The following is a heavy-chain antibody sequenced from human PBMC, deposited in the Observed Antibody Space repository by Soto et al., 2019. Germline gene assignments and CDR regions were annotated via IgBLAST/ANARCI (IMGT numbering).Heavy chain of an antibody. D-gene: IGHD3-10*01. CDR2: ISYDGSNK. CDR1: GFTFSSYG. CDR3: ANAYYYGSGSYYRPYYYYGMDV. V-gene: IGHV3-30*18. Sequence: SLRLSCAASGFTFSSYGMHWVRQAPGKGLEWVAVISYDGSNKYYADSVKGRFTISRDNSKNTLYLQMNSLRAEDTAVYYCANAYYYGSGSYYRPYYYYGMDVWGQGTTVTVSS. J-gene: IGHJ6*02.